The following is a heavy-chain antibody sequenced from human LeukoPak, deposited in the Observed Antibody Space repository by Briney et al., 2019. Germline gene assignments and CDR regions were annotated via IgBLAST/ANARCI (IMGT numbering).Heavy chain of an antibody. D-gene: IGHD2-21*01. V-gene: IGHV3-21*05. Sequence: GGSLRLSCAASGFTFSSYSMNWVRQAPGKGLEWVSYISSSSSYIYYADSVKGRFTISRDNSKNTLYLQMNSLRAEDTAVCYCAMSSVYGDPPFNYWGQGTLVTVSS. CDR2: ISSSSSYI. CDR3: AMSSVYGDPPFNY. CDR1: GFTFSSYS. J-gene: IGHJ4*02.